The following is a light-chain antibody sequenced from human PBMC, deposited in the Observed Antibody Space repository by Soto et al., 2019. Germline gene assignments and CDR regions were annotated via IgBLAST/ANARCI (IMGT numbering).Light chain of an antibody. J-gene: IGKJ2*03. CDR3: QQYGNPPPYS. V-gene: IGKV3-20*01. Sequence: EIVLTQSPGSLSLSPGEGATLSCRASQSVSTTYLAWYQLKPGQAPRLVIYATSSRAAGIPDRFRGSGSGTEFTLTISSLEPEDVGVYFCQQYGNPPPYSFGQGTKLEIK. CDR1: QSVSTTY. CDR2: ATS.